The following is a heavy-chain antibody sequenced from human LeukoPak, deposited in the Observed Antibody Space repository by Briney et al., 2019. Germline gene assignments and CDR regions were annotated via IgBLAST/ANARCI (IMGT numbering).Heavy chain of an antibody. CDR1: GYTFTGYY. Sequence: ASVKVSCKASGYTFTGYYMHWVRQAPGQGLEWMGRINPNSGGTNYAQKFQGRVAMTRDTPISTAYMELSRLRSDDTAVYYCARIRRGSTSAAFDPWGQGTLVTVSS. CDR2: INPNSGGT. V-gene: IGHV1-2*06. J-gene: IGHJ5*02. D-gene: IGHD2-2*01. CDR3: ARIRRGSTSAAFDP.